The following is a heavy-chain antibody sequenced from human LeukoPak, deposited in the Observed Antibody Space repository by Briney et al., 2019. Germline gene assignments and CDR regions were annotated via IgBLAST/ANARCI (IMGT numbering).Heavy chain of an antibody. CDR3: ARGVGYSDSSGYL. J-gene: IGHJ4*02. D-gene: IGHD3-22*01. CDR2: IKQDGSEK. Sequence: GGSLRLSCAASGFTFSNYWMSWVRQAPGKGLEWVANIKQDGSEKYYVDSVKGRFTISRDNAKNSLYLQMNNLRAEDTAVYYCARGVGYSDSSGYLRGQGTLVTVSS. CDR1: GFTFSNYW. V-gene: IGHV3-7*04.